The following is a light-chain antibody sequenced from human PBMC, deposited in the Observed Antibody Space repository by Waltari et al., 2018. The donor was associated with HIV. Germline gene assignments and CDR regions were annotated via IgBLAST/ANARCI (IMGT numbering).Light chain of an antibody. Sequence: VLTQSPATLSLSPGERGSLSCLTSQDVYTYLAWYQQKPGQPPRLLIHNASNRAPGIPARFSGGGSGTDITLTISSVEPEDFAVYYCQQRGSRPFIFGPGTRVEIK. CDR3: QQRGSRPFI. CDR1: QDVYTY. CDR2: NAS. V-gene: IGKV3-11*01. J-gene: IGKJ3*01.